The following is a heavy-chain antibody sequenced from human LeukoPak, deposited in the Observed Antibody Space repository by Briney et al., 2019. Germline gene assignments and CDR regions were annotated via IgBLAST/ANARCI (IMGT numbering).Heavy chain of an antibody. V-gene: IGHV3-48*01. J-gene: IGHJ4*02. CDR2: IGIDSGNT. CDR1: GFPFIEYS. CDR3: TRDHNYAFDN. Sequence: GGSLRLSCTASGFPFIEYSMNWVRQVPGKGLEWISYIGIDSGNTKYADSVRGRFTISADKAKNSLYLQMNSLRVEDTAVYYCTRDHNYAFDNWGQGTLVSVTS. D-gene: IGHD1-1*01.